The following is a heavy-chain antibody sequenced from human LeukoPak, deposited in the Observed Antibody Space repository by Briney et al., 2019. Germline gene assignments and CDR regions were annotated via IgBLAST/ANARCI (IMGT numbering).Heavy chain of an antibody. D-gene: IGHD6-6*01. V-gene: IGHV4-59*08. CDR3: ARHGSIAARPCWVDP. Sequence: PSETLSLTCTVSGGSISSYYWSWIRQPPGKGLEWIGYIYYSGSTNYNPSLKSRVTISVDTSKNQFSLKLSSVTAADTAVYYCARHGSIAARPCWVDPWGQGTLVTVSS. CDR1: GGSISSYY. CDR2: IYYSGST. J-gene: IGHJ5*02.